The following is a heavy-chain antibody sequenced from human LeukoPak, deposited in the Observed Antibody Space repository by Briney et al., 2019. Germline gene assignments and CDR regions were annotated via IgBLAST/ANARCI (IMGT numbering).Heavy chain of an antibody. CDR1: GFTFSSYT. J-gene: IGHJ5*02. D-gene: IGHD6-19*01. CDR3: AKDIHIGHGSGWPES. V-gene: IGHV3-43D*03. CDR2: ITWDGGST. Sequence: QAGGSLRLSCAASGFTFSSYTMNWVRQAPGKGLEWVSHITWDGGSTYYAGSVKGRFTISRDNSKNSLYLQMNSLGAEDTALYYCAKDIHIGHGSGWPESWGQGTLVTVSS.